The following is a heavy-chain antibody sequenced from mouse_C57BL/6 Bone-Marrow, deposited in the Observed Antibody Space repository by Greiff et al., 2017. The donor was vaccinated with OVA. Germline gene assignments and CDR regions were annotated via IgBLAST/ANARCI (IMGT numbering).Heavy chain of an antibody. CDR2: IYPGDGDT. Sequence: QVQLQQSGPELVKPGASVKISCKASGYAFSSSWMNWVKQRPGKGLEWIGRIYPGDGDTNYNGKFKGKATLTADKSSSTAYMQLSSLTSEESAVYFCARTYYDNAMDYWGQGTSVTVSS. CDR3: ARTYYDNAMDY. CDR1: GYAFSSSW. D-gene: IGHD2-4*01. V-gene: IGHV1-82*01. J-gene: IGHJ4*01.